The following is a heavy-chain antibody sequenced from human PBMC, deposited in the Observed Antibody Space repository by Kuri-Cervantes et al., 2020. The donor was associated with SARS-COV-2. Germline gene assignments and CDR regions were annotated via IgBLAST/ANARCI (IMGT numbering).Heavy chain of an antibody. CDR1: GYTLTELS. CDR3: AKQYSSGWWGDY. Sequence: SCKVSGYTLTELSMHWVRQAPGKGLEWVAFIRYDGSNKYYADSVKGRFTISRDNSKNTLYLQMNSLRAEDTAVYYCAKQYSSGWWGDYWGQGTLVTVSS. V-gene: IGHV3-30*02. CDR2: IRYDGSNK. J-gene: IGHJ4*02. D-gene: IGHD6-19*01.